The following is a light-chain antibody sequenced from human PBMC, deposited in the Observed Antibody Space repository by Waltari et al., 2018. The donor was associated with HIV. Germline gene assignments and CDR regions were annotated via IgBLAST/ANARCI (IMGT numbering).Light chain of an antibody. Sequence: SYELTQPPSVSVSPGQTARITCSGDALPRKYSYWYHQKPGQAPVLVIYKDSERPSGIPERFSGSSSGTIVTLTISGVQAEDEADYYCESADSSGSWVFGGGTKLTVL. V-gene: IGLV3-25*03. J-gene: IGLJ3*02. CDR2: KDS. CDR3: ESADSSGSWV. CDR1: ALPRKY.